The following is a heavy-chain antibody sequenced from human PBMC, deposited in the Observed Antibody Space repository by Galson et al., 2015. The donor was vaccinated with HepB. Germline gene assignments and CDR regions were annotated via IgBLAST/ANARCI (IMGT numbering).Heavy chain of an antibody. D-gene: IGHD1-7*01. V-gene: IGHV6-1*01. J-gene: IGHJ6*02. Sequence: CAISGDSVSSNSAAWNWIRQSPSRGLEWLGRTYYRSKWYNDYAVSVKSRITINPDTSKNQFSLQLNSVTPEDTAVYYCARFYNWNYVGFYYYYYGMDVWGQGTTVTVSS. CDR3: ARFYNWNYVGFYYYYYGMDV. CDR1: GDSVSSNSAA. CDR2: TYYRSKWYN.